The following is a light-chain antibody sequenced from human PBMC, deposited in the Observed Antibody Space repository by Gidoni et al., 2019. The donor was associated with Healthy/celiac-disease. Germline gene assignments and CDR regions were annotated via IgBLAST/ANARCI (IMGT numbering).Light chain of an antibody. CDR2: GAS. Sequence: DIVLPQSPGTLSFSPGERATLSCRASQSVSSSYLAWYQQKPGQAPRLLSYGASSRATGIPDRFSGSGSGTDFTLTISRLEPEDFAVYYCQQYGSSPRTFGQGTKVEIK. CDR1: QSVSSSY. V-gene: IGKV3-20*01. CDR3: QQYGSSPRT. J-gene: IGKJ1*01.